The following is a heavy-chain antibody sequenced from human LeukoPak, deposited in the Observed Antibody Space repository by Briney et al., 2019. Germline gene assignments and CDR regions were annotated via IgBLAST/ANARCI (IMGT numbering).Heavy chain of an antibody. CDR3: ASRGSLPYNWFDP. Sequence: GRSLRLSCAASGFTFSSYAMSWVRQAPGKGLEWVSAISGSGGSTYYADSVKGRFTISRDNSKNTLYLQMNSLRAEDTAVYYCASRGSLPYNWFDPWGQGTLVTVSS. J-gene: IGHJ5*02. CDR1: GFTFSSYA. CDR2: ISGSGGST. V-gene: IGHV3-23*01. D-gene: IGHD2-15*01.